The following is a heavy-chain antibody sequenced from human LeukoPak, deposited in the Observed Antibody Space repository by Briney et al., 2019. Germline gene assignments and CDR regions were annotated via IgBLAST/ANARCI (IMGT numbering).Heavy chain of an antibody. CDR1: GFALSGST. D-gene: IGHD1-26*01. CDR2: IRSKPSSYAT. Sequence: GGSLKLSCAASGFALSGSTVHWVRRASGKGLEWVGRIRSKPSSYATVYAESVKGRFTISRDDSKNTAYLQMNSLKTEDTAVYYSSSGIDYYDYGMDVWGQGTTITVSS. J-gene: IGHJ6*02. CDR3: SSGIDYYDYGMDV. V-gene: IGHV3-73*01.